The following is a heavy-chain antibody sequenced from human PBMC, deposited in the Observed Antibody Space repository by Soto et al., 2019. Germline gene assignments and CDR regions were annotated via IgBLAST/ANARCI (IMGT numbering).Heavy chain of an antibody. Sequence: GESLKISCKGSGYSFTSYWIGWVRQMPGKGLEWMGIIYPGDSDTRYSPSFQGQVTISADKSISTAYLQWSSLKASDTAMYYCARQNFYYDILTGYGGFDIWGQGTMVTVSS. V-gene: IGHV5-51*01. D-gene: IGHD3-9*01. CDR3: ARQNFYYDILTGYGGFDI. CDR2: IYPGDSDT. J-gene: IGHJ3*02. CDR1: GYSFTSYW.